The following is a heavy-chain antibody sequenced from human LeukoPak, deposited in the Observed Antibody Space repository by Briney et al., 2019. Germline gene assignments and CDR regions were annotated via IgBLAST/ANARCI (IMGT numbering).Heavy chain of an antibody. J-gene: IGHJ3*02. CDR3: AGPPLYDAFDI. CDR1: GFTFSDYY. CDR2: ISSSGSTI. V-gene: IGHV3-11*01. Sequence: GGSLRLSCAASGFTFSDYYMSWIRQAPGKGLEWVSYISSSGSTIYYADSVKGRFTISRDNAKNSLYLQMNSLRAEDTAVYYCAGPPLYDAFDIWGQGTMVTVSS.